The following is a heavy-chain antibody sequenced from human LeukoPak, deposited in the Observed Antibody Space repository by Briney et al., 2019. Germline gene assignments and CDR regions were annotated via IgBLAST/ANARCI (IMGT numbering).Heavy chain of an antibody. D-gene: IGHD3-22*01. CDR2: INPNSGGT. CDR1: GYTFTGYY. Sequence: ASVKVSCKASGYTFTGYYMHWVRQAPGQGLEWMGWINPNSGGTNYAQKFQGRVTMTRDTSISTAYMELSRLRSDDTAVYYCARVVLYYDSSGYLGCWGQGTLVTVSS. CDR3: ARVVLYYDSSGYLGC. J-gene: IGHJ4*02. V-gene: IGHV1-2*02.